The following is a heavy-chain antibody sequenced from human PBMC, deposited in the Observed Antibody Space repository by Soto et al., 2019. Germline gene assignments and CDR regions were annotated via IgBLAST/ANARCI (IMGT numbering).Heavy chain of an antibody. CDR2: ISYDGSNK. Sequence: QPGGSLRLSCAASGFTFSSYGMHWVRQAPGKGLEWVAVISYDGSNKYYADSVKGRFTISRDNSKNTLYLQMNSLRAEDTAVYYCAKDWGSTNGEYYYYYGMDVWGQGTTVTVSS. V-gene: IGHV3-30*18. CDR3: AKDWGSTNGEYYYYYGMDV. D-gene: IGHD2-8*01. J-gene: IGHJ6*02. CDR1: GFTFSSYG.